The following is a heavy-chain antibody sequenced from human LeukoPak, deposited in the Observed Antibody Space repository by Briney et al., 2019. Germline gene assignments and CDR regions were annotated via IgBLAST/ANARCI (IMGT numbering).Heavy chain of an antibody. V-gene: IGHV3-33*01. J-gene: IGHJ6*02. D-gene: IGHD1-1*01. CDR1: GFTFSSYG. Sequence: PGGSLRLSCAASGFTFSSYGMHWVRQAPGKGLEWVAVIWYDGSNKYYADSVKGRFTISRDNSKNTLYLQMNSLRAEDTAVYYCAHNKDYYFYYALDVWGQGTTVTVSS. CDR3: AHNKDYYFYYALDV. CDR2: IWYDGSNK.